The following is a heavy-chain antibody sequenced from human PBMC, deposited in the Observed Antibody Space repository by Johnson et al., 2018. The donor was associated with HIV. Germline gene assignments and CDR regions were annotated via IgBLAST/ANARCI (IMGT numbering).Heavy chain of an antibody. J-gene: IGHJ3*02. CDR2: ISWNSGSI. CDR3: AKQNRGAFDI. CDR1: GFTFISYA. Sequence: VQLVESGGGVVQPGRSLRLSCAASGFTFISYAMHWVRQAPGKGLEWVSGISWNSGSIGYADSVKGRFTISRDTSKNTLYFQMNGLRAEDTAVYYCAKQNRGAFDIWGQGTMVTVSS. V-gene: IGHV3-9*01.